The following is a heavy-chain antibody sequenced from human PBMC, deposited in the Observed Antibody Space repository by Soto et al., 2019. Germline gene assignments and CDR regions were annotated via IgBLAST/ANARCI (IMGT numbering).Heavy chain of an antibody. V-gene: IGHV3-33*01. CDR2: IWYDGSNK. CDR3: ARDSGSYNTPLDYYYYYGMDV. CDR1: GFTFSSYG. J-gene: IGHJ6*02. D-gene: IGHD1-26*01. Sequence: PGGSLRLSCAASGFTFSSYGMHWVRQAPGKGLEWVAVIWYDGSNKYYADSVKGRFTISRDNSKNTLYLQMNSLRAEDTAVYYCARDSGSYNTPLDYYYYYGMDVWGQGTTVTVS.